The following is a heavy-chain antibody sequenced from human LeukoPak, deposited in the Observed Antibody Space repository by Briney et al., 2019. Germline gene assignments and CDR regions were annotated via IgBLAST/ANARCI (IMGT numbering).Heavy chain of an antibody. V-gene: IGHV4-59*05. CDR2: IYYSGST. CDR1: GGSISSYY. J-gene: IGHJ6*03. Sequence: SETLSLTCTVSGGSISSYYWSWIRQPPGKGLEWIGSIYYSGSTYYNPSLKSRVTISVDTSKNQFSLNLNSVTAADTAVYYCARPLNYYYYMDVWGKGTTVTVSS. CDR3: ARPLNYYYYMDV.